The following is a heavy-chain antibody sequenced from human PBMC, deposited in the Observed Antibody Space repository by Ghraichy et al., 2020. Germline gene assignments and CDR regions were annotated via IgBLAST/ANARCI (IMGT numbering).Heavy chain of an antibody. V-gene: IGHV4-4*07. CDR3: ASSQRRDVYLRLEPPPFDS. J-gene: IGHJ4*02. CDR2: IYYGGST. Sequence: SETLSLTCTVSGGSISSFYWSWIRQPAGKRLEWMGRIYYGGSTKYNPSLSSRVTMSVDTSRNQFSLNLTSVTAADTAVYYCASSQRRDVYLRLEPPPFDSWGQGTLVTVSS. D-gene: IGHD1-1*01. CDR1: GGSISSFY.